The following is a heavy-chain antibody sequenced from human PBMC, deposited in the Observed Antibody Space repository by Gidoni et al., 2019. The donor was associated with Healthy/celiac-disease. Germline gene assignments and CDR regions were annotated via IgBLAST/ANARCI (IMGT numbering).Heavy chain of an antibody. Sequence: QVQLVESGGGLVKPGGSLRLSCAASGFTFSDSYMSWIRQAPGKGLEWVSYISSSGSTIYYADSVKGRFTISRDNAKNSLYLQMNSLRAEDTAVYYCARDRGITMVRGPRGYYGMDVWGQGTTVTVSS. J-gene: IGHJ6*02. V-gene: IGHV3-11*01. CDR3: ARDRGITMVRGPRGYYGMDV. CDR1: GFTFSDSY. D-gene: IGHD3-10*01. CDR2: ISSSGSTI.